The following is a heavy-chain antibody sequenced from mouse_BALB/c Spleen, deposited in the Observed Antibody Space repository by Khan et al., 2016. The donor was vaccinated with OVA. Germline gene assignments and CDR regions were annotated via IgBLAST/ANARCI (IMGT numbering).Heavy chain of an antibody. CDR3: ARSLYYSYGYALDC. CDR1: GYSITSDYA. Sequence: EVKLEESGPGLVKPSQSLSLTCTVTGYSITSDYAWNWIRQFPGNKLEWMGYISSTGSTSYNPSLKSRISITRDTSTNPFFLQLKSVTTEDTATYYCARSLYYSYGYALDCWGRGTLVTVSS. D-gene: IGHD2-14*01. J-gene: IGHJ4*01. V-gene: IGHV3-2*02. CDR2: ISSTGST.